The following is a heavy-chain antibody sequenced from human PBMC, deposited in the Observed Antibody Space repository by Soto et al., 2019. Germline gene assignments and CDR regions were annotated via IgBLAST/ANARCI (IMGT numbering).Heavy chain of an antibody. J-gene: IGHJ3*02. CDR2: ISYDGSNK. CDR3: ARDSSHDSSGYRGNDAFDI. CDR1: GFTISSYA. D-gene: IGHD3-22*01. Sequence: GGSLRLSCAASGFTISSYAMHWVRQAPGKGLEWVAVISYDGSNKYYADSVKGRFTISRDNSKDTLYLQMNSLRAEDTAVYYCARDSSHDSSGYRGNDAFDIWGQGTMVNVSS. V-gene: IGHV3-30-3*01.